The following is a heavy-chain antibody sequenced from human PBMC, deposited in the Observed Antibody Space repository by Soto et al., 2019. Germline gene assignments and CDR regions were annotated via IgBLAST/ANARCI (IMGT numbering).Heavy chain of an antibody. D-gene: IGHD1-20*01. CDR3: AKAKNDYNWDNRPPFDY. J-gene: IGHJ4*02. CDR1: GFTLRNYA. CDR2: ISANDVGT. Sequence: VGSLRLSCEASGFTLRNYAMTWIRQAPGKGLEWVSLISANDVGTYYAESVKTRFTISTDQSRNTVYLQLDSLRADDTAIYYCAKAKNDYNWDNRPPFDYWGQGTLVTVSS. V-gene: IGHV3-23*01.